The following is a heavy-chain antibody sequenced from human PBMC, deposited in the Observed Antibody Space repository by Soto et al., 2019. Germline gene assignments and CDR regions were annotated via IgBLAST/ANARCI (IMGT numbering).Heavy chain of an antibody. Sequence: TGGSLRLSCAASGFTFSSYWMHWVRQAPGKGLVWVSRINSDGSSTSYADSVKGRFTISRDNSRNTLYLQMNSLRAEDTAIYYCAKYQPMTQPRPYFDYWGQGTLVTVSS. J-gene: IGHJ4*02. D-gene: IGHD3-22*01. CDR2: INSDGSST. CDR1: GFTFSSYW. CDR3: AKYQPMTQPRPYFDY. V-gene: IGHV3-74*01.